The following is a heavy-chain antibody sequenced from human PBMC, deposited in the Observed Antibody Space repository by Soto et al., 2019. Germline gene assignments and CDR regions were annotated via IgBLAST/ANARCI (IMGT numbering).Heavy chain of an antibody. V-gene: IGHV1-69*01. CDR1: GGTFSSYA. D-gene: IGHD3-9*01. CDR3: ARVADDILTGGLVGAFDI. J-gene: IGHJ3*02. CDR2: IIPILGTA. Sequence: QVQLVQSGAEVKKPGSSVKVSCKASGGTFSSYAISWVRQAPGQGLEWMGGIIPILGTANYAQKFQGRVTITADECTSTAYMELSSLRSEDTAVYYCARVADDILTGGLVGAFDIWGQGTMVTVSS.